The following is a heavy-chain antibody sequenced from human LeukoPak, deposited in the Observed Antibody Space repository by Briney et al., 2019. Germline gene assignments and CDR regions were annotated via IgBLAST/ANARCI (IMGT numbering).Heavy chain of an antibody. CDR2: INISGGSA. V-gene: IGHV3-23*01. Sequence: PGGSLRLSCAASAFTFSSYAMSWVCQAPGKELEWVSAINISGGSAYYADSVKGRFTISRDNSKNTLYLQMNNLRAEDTAVYYCAKDLGRDGSEIFDYWGQGTLVTVSS. J-gene: IGHJ4*02. D-gene: IGHD5-24*01. CDR1: AFTFSSYA. CDR3: AKDLGRDGSEIFDY.